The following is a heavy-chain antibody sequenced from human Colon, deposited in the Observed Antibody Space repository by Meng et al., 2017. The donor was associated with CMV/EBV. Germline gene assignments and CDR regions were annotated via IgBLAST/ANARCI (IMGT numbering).Heavy chain of an antibody. V-gene: IGHV3-15*01. J-gene: IGHJ4*02. CDR1: RFTFSNAW. D-gene: IGHD6-19*01. CDR3: TTGAYSSGWLFDH. Sequence: GESLKISCVASRFTFSNAWMSWVRQAPGKGLEWVGRIKSKADAETRDYAAPVRGRFTISRDDSKNTPYLQMNTLKIEDTAVYYCTTGAYSSGWLFDHWGQGTLVTVSS. CDR2: IKSKADAETR.